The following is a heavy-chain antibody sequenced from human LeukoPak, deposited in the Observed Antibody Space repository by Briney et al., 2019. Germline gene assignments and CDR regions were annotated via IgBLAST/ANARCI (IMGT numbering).Heavy chain of an antibody. Sequence: PGESLKISCKGSGYSFTSYWIGWVRQMPGKGLEWMGIIYPGDSDTRYSPSFQGQVTISADKSISTAYLQWSSLKASDTAMYYCARQPRCSSTSCSLRGSWFDPWGQGTLVTVSS. V-gene: IGHV5-51*01. CDR3: ARQPRCSSTSCSLRGSWFDP. J-gene: IGHJ5*02. CDR1: GYSFTSYW. D-gene: IGHD2-2*01. CDR2: IYPGDSDT.